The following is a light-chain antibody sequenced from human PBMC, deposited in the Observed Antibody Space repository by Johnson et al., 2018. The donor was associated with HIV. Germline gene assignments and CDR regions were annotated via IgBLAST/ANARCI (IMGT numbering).Light chain of an antibody. CDR1: SSNIGNNY. CDR3: GTWDSSLSAGV. Sequence: QYVLTQPPSLSAAPGQRVTISCSGSSSNIGNNYVSWYQQLPGTAPKLLIYEDNKRPSGIPDRFSGSKSGTSATLGITGLQTGDEADYYCGTWDSSLSAGVFGTGTKVTVL. J-gene: IGLJ1*01. CDR2: EDN. V-gene: IGLV1-51*02.